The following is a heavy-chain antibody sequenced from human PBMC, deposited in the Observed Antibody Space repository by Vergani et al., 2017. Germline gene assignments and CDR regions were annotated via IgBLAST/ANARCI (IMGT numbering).Heavy chain of an antibody. CDR2: INPSGGST. V-gene: IGHV1-46*01. Sequence: QVQLVQSGAEVKKPGASVKVSCKASGYTFTSYYMHWVRQAPGQGLEWMGIINPSGGSTSSAQKFQGRVTMTRDTSTSTVYMGLSSLRSEDTAVYYCARRSKEAGRGYWYFDLWGRDTLVTVSS. D-gene: IGHD6-19*01. CDR3: ARRSKEAGRGYWYFDL. CDR1: GYTFTSYY. J-gene: IGHJ2*01.